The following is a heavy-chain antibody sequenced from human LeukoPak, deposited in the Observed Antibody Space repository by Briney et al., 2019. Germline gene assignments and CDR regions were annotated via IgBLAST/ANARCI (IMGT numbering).Heavy chain of an antibody. CDR3: AGPYTTGAPFDF. J-gene: IGHJ4*02. V-gene: IGHV3-7*01. CDR2: IKEDGSEK. Sequence: PGGSLRLSCAASGFTFSKYSMTWVRQAPGKGLEWVANIKEDGSEKYYVDSVKGRFTISRDDANNLLYLQMNSLRDGDTAAYYCAGPYTTGAPFDFWGQGNLVTVSS. CDR1: GFTFSKYS. D-gene: IGHD2-8*02.